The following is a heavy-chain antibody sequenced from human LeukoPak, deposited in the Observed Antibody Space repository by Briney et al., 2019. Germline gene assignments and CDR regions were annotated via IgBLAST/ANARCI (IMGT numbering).Heavy chain of an antibody. Sequence: GGSLRLSCAASGFTFNNAWMNWVRQAPGKGLEWVGRIKSKNAGGTTDYAAPVKGRFTISRGDSKNTVYLQMNSLKIEDTAVYYCTSHAAFDPWGQGTLVTVSS. V-gene: IGHV3-15*01. CDR1: GFTFNNAW. CDR3: TSHAAFDP. CDR2: IKSKNAGGTT. J-gene: IGHJ5*02.